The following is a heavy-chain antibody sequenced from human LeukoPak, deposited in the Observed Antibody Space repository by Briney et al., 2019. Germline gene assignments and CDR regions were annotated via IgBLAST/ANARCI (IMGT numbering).Heavy chain of an antibody. D-gene: IGHD3-16*01. CDR3: AREVGGRAFDI. CDR1: GFTVSSNY. V-gene: IGHV3-53*04. Sequence: GGSLRLSCAASGFTVSSNYMSWVRQAPGKGLEWVSIIYSGGSRYYSDSVKGRFTISRHNSKNTLYLQMNSLRAKDTAVYYCAREVGGRAFDIWGQGTMVTVSS. J-gene: IGHJ3*02. CDR2: IYSGGSR.